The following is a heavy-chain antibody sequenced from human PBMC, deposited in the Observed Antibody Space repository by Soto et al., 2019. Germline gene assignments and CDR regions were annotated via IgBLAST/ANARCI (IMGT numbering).Heavy chain of an antibody. Sequence: SETLSLTCAVVGDSLRGQSWNWIRESPGKGLEWIGELDESGGTNYNPSLKSRAIISDDTSKNQFSLTLTSVTAEDTDVYYCEREDSNGWSGESLDVWGQGTTVT. V-gene: IGHV4-34*01. CDR1: GDSLRGQS. J-gene: IGHJ6*02. D-gene: IGHD6-19*01. CDR2: LDESGGT. CDR3: EREDSNGWSGESLDV.